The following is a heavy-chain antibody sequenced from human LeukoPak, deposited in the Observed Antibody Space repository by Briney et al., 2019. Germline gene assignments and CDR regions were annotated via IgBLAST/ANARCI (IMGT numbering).Heavy chain of an antibody. Sequence: SETLSLTCTVSGVSISDYYWSWVRQPPGKGLEWIGNIYHSGGPNYNPSLNGRVTISIDTSKNQFSLKLTSVTAADTAVYFCARRGRSSSWYGDAFDIWGQGTVVAVSS. J-gene: IGHJ3*02. CDR2: IYHSGGP. CDR1: GVSISDYY. CDR3: ARRGRSSSWYGDAFDI. V-gene: IGHV4-59*08. D-gene: IGHD6-13*01.